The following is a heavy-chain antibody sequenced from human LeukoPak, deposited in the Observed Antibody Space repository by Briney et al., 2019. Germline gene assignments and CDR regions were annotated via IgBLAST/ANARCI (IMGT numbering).Heavy chain of an antibody. J-gene: IGHJ4*02. V-gene: IGHV1-2*02. D-gene: IGHD2-2*01. CDR1: GYTFTGYY. CDR2: INPNSGGT. CDR3: ARAGLRVVPAAMMY. Sequence: GASVKVSCKASGYTFTGYYMHWVRQAPGQGLEWMGWINPNSGGTNYAQKFQGRVTMTRDTSISTAYMELSRLRSDDTAVYYCARAGLRVVPAAMMYWGQGTLVTVSS.